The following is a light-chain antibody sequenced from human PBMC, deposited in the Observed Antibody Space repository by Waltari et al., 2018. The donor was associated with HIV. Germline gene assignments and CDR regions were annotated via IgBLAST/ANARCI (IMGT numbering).Light chain of an antibody. Sequence: SYVLTQPPSVSVAPGQPARIPCGGNNIGSNSVHWYRQKPGQAPVVVVYHDSGRPSGIPERFSGSNSGNTATLTLSRVEAGDEADYYCQVWDSSSHHWVFGGGTKLTVL. CDR1: NIGSNS. CDR2: HDS. J-gene: IGLJ3*02. CDR3: QVWDSSSHHWV. V-gene: IGLV3-21*02.